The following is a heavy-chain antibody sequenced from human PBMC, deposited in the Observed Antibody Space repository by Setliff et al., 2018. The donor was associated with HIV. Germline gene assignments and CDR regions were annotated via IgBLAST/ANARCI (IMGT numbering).Heavy chain of an antibody. CDR2: INPNSGGT. CDR1: GYTFTSYG. D-gene: IGHD3-9*01. Sequence: ASVKVSCKASGYTFTSYGISWVRQAPGQGLEWMGWINPNSGGTNYAQKFQGRVTMTRDTSISTAYMELSRLRSDDTAVYYCARDSTQTYYDILTGYYTPSNDYWGQGTLVTVSS. J-gene: IGHJ4*02. CDR3: ARDSTQTYYDILTGYYTPSNDY. V-gene: IGHV1-2*02.